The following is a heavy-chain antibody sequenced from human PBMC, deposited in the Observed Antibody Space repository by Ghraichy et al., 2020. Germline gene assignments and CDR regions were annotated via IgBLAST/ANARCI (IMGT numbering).Heavy chain of an antibody. CDR3: ARTVYCGGDCYKHDS. V-gene: IGHV4-59*01. J-gene: IGHJ4*02. CDR1: GGSISSYY. Sequence: SQTLSLTCTVSGGSISSYYWSWIRQPPGKGLEWIGFIFYSGNTNYSPSLKSRVTISVDTSKNEISLKLSSVTAADTAVYYCARTVYCGGDCYKHDSWGQGTLVTVSS. CDR2: IFYSGNT. D-gene: IGHD2-21*02.